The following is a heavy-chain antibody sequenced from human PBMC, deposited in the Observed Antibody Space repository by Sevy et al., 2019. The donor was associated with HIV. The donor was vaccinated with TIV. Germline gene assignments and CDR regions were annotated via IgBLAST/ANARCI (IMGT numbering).Heavy chain of an antibody. D-gene: IGHD3-3*01. Sequence: GGSLRLSCAASGFTFSDYYMSWIRQAPGKGLEWVSYISSSGSTIYYAVSVKGRFTISRDNAKNSLYLQMNSLRAEDTAVYYCARDPPLRFLEPEQDYWGQRTLVTVSS. CDR3: ARDPPLRFLEPEQDY. V-gene: IGHV3-11*01. CDR1: GFTFSDYY. CDR2: ISSSGSTI. J-gene: IGHJ4*02.